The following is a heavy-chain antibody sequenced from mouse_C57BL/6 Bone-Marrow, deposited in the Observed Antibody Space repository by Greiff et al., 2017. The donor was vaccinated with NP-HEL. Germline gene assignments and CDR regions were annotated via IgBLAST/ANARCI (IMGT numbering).Heavy chain of an antibody. J-gene: IGHJ2*01. Sequence: VQLQQSGAELMKPGASVKLSCKATGYTFTGYWIEWVKQRPGHGLEWIGEIDPSDSYTNYNQKFKGKSTLTVDKSSSTAYMQLSSLTSEDSAVYYCARGVTTVDYWGQGTTLTVSS. CDR3: ARGVTTVDY. V-gene: IGHV1-69*01. CDR2: IDPSDSYT. D-gene: IGHD1-1*01. CDR1: GYTFTGYW.